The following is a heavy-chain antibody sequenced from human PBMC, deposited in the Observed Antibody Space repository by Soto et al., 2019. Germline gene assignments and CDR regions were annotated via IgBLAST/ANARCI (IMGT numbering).Heavy chain of an antibody. J-gene: IGHJ6*02. D-gene: IGHD3-3*01. CDR1: GFTFSSYW. V-gene: IGHV3-7*01. CDR2: IKQDGSEK. Sequence: GGSLRLSCAASGFTFSSYWMTWVRQAPGKGLEWVANIKQDGSEKYYVDSVKGRFTISRDNAKNSLYLQMNSLRAEDTAVYYCARDRYSYYDFWSGSLPYYYYGMDVWGQGTTVTVSS. CDR3: ARDRYSYYDFWSGSLPYYYYGMDV.